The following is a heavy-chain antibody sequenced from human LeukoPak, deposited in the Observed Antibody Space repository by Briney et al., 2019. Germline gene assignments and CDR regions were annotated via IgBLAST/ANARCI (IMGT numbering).Heavy chain of an antibody. J-gene: IGHJ4*02. V-gene: IGHV3-48*01. Sequence: GGSLRLSCAASGISVSLKYMNWVRQVPGKGLEWVSFIDRDSTVMYYADSLRGRFIISRDNARNSLFLQMNNLRAEDTAVYFCATYDSGWYLTYWGQGTLVTVSS. CDR3: ATYDSGWYLTY. CDR2: IDRDSTVM. CDR1: GISVSLKY. D-gene: IGHD6-19*01.